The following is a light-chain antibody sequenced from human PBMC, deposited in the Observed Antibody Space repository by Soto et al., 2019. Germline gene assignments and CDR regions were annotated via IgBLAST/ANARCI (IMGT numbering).Light chain of an antibody. V-gene: IGKV4-1*01. CDR2: WAS. CDR1: QSLLFSSNNKNY. Sequence: DIVMTQSPDSLAVSLGERDTINCKSSQSLLFSSNNKNYLAWYQQKAGQPPKLLIYWASTLESGVPDRFSGSGSGTDFTLTISSLQAEDVAIYYCQQYYSTLALTFGGGTKVEIK. CDR3: QQYYSTLALT. J-gene: IGKJ4*01.